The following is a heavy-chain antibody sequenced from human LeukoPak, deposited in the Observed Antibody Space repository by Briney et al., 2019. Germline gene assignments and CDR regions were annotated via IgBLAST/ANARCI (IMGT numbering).Heavy chain of an antibody. Sequence: RASVKVSCKASGYTFTSYGISWVRQAPGQGLEWMGWISAYNGNTNYAQKLQGRVTMTTDTSTSTAYMELRSLRSDDTAAYYCARADITMVRGVIPPRDAFDIWGQGTMVTVSS. J-gene: IGHJ3*02. CDR2: ISAYNGNT. D-gene: IGHD3-10*01. V-gene: IGHV1-18*01. CDR1: GYTFTSYG. CDR3: ARADITMVRGVIPPRDAFDI.